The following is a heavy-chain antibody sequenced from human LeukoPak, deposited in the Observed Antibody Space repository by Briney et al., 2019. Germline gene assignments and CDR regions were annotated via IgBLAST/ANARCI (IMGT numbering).Heavy chain of an antibody. Sequence: GGSLRLPCAASGFPFSTYSMHWVRQAPGKGLEWVAVISSDESSENYADSVEGRFTISRDNSKNTLYLQMNTLRAEDTAVYYCAREKYCTATDCLHGRFYFDYWGQGTLVTVPS. V-gene: IGHV3-30*04. J-gene: IGHJ4*02. D-gene: IGHD2-8*02. CDR2: ISSDESSE. CDR3: AREKYCTATDCLHGRFYFDY. CDR1: GFPFSTYS.